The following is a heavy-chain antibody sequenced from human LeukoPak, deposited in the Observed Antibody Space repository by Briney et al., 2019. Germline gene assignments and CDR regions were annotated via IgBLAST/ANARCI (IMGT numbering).Heavy chain of an antibody. V-gene: IGHV1-2*02. D-gene: IGHD2-21*01. CDR3: AREXALIGMKRFDY. Sequence: GASVKVSCKASESTFTGYYIHWVRQAPGQGPEYMGCINTNSGDTSYAQKFRGRVTMARDTSITTAYMELSRLGSDDTAVYYFAREXALIGMKRFDYWGQGVLVTVFX. CDR2: INTNSGDT. CDR1: ESTFTGYY. J-gene: IGHJ4*02.